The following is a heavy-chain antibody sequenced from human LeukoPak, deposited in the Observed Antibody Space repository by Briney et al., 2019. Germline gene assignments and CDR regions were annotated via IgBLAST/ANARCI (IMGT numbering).Heavy chain of an antibody. D-gene: IGHD7-27*01. J-gene: IGHJ4*02. CDR2: INGDGSST. Sequence: GSLRLSCVASGFTFSSHWVHWVRQIPGKGLVWVSRINGDGSSTNYADSVKGRFTISRDNGKNTLYLQMNSLTIEDTAVYYCASPETGGFFDYWGKGTLVTVAS. V-gene: IGHV3-74*01. CDR1: GFTFSSHW. CDR3: ASPETGGFFDY.